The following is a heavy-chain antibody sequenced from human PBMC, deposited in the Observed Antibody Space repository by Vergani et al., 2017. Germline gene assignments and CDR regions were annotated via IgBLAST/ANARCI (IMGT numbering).Heavy chain of an antibody. V-gene: IGHV3-30-3*01. D-gene: IGHD6-13*01. CDR3: ARVSSWHLDY. Sequence: QVQLVESGGGVVQPGRSLRLSCAASGFTFSSYAMHWVRQAPGKGLEWVAVISYDGSNKCYADSVKGRFTISRDNSKNTLYLQMNSLRAEDTAVYYCARVSSWHLDYWGQGTLVTVSS. CDR1: GFTFSSYA. CDR2: ISYDGSNK. J-gene: IGHJ4*02.